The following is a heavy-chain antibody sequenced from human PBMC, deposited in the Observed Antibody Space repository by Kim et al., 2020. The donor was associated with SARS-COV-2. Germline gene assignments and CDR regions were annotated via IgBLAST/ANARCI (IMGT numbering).Heavy chain of an antibody. D-gene: IGHD3-10*01. CDR2: TI. V-gene: IGHV3-48*02. J-gene: IGHJ6*02. CDR3: ARDTRWSLDV. Sequence: TIYYADSVKGRFTISRDNAKNSLYLQMNSLRDEDTAVYYCARDTRWSLDVWGQGTTVTVSS.